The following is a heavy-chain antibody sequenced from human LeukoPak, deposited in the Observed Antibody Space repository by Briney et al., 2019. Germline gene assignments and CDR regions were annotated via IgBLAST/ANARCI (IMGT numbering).Heavy chain of an antibody. V-gene: IGHV3-23*01. CDR2: ISGTGGTT. CDR3: ATDGDGSTNTWFGFRESFDY. CDR1: GFTFRSSG. D-gene: IGHD3-10*01. Sequence: PGGSLRVLCAGSGFTFRSSGMHWVRQAPGKGPEWVSGISGTGGTTYYADSVKGRFTVSRDNSNNTLYLQMSGLRADDTAIYYCATDGDGSTNTWFGFRESFDYWGQGALVTVSS. J-gene: IGHJ4*02.